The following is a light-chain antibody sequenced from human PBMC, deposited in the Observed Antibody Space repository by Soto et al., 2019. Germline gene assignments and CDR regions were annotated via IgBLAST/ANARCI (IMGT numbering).Light chain of an antibody. CDR2: DTS. CDR3: QQRSNWPVT. J-gene: IGKJ5*01. Sequence: EVVLTQSPGTLSLSPGERATLSCRASQSVSSSYLAWYQQKPGQAPRLLIYDTSTRATGTPARFGGSGSGTDFTLTITSLEPEDFAVYYCQQRSNWPVTFGQGTRLEIK. CDR1: QSVSSSY. V-gene: IGKV3D-20*02.